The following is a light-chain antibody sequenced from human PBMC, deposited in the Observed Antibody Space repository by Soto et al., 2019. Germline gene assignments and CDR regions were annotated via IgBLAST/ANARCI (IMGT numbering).Light chain of an antibody. Sequence: EIVLTQSPGTLSLSPCERATLSVRASQTLSNSFIAWYQQKPGQAPRLLIYDTSSRATGVPDRYSASGSGTDFTLTISRLEPEDFAVFFCQQYGTSEIIFGQGTRLEI. CDR1: QTLSNSF. CDR2: DTS. CDR3: QQYGTSEII. J-gene: IGKJ5*01. V-gene: IGKV3-20*01.